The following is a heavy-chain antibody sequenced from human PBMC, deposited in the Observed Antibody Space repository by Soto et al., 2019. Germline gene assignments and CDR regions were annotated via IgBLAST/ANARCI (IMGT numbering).Heavy chain of an antibody. D-gene: IGHD4-17*01. Sequence: ASETLSLTCTVSGGSISSYYWSWIRQPPGKGLEWIGYIYYSGSTNYNPSLKSRVTISVDTSKNQFSLKLSSVTAADTAVYYCATRLRGDYAAFDIWGQGTMVTVSS. CDR1: GGSISSYY. J-gene: IGHJ3*02. V-gene: IGHV4-59*01. CDR3: ATRLRGDYAAFDI. CDR2: IYYSGST.